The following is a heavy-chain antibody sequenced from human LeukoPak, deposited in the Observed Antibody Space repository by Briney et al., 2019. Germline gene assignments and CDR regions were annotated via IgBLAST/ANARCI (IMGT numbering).Heavy chain of an antibody. V-gene: IGHV4-59*01. D-gene: IGHD3-10*01. CDR3: ARDPGGP. CDR2: IYYSGST. CDR1: GGSITSYY. J-gene: IGHJ5*02. Sequence: PSETLSLTCTVSGGSITSYYWSWIRQPPGKGLEWIGYIYYSGSTNYNPSLKSRVTISIDTSRNQVSLKLSSVTAADTAVYYCARDPGGPWGQGTLVTVSS.